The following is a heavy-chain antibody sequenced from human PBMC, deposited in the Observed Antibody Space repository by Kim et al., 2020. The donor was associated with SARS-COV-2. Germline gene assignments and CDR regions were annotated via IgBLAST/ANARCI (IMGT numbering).Heavy chain of an antibody. J-gene: IGHJ6*02. CDR2: INPNSGGT. Sequence: ASVKVSCKASGYTFTGYYMHWVRQAPGQGLEWMGRINPNSGGTNYAQKFQGRVTMTRDTSISTAYMELSRLRSDDTAVYYCARDPTFITGTHYYYYYGMDVWGQGTTVTVSS. D-gene: IGHD1-20*01. CDR1: GYTFTGYY. CDR3: ARDPTFITGTHYYYYYGMDV. V-gene: IGHV1-2*06.